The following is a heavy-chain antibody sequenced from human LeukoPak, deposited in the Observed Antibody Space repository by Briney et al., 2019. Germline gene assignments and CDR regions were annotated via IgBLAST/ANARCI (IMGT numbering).Heavy chain of an antibody. J-gene: IGHJ4*02. CDR1: GYTFTSYG. V-gene: IGHV1-18*01. Sequence: ASVKVSCKASGYTFTSYGISWVRQAPGQGLEWMGWISAYNGNTNYAQKLQGRVTMTTDTSTSTAYMELRSLRSDDTAVYYCARAGGGTYYYDSARYWGQGTLVTVSS. CDR2: ISAYNGNT. CDR3: ARAGGGTYYYDSARY. D-gene: IGHD3-22*01.